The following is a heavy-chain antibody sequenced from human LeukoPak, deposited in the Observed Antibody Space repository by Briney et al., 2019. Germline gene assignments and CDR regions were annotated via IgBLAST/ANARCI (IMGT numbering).Heavy chain of an antibody. J-gene: IGHJ4*02. Sequence: GGSLRLSCAASGFTFSSYAMSWVRQAPGKGLEWVSAISGSGGSTYYADSVKGRFTISRDNSKNTLFLQMNSLRAEDTAVYYCAKVPAKGYCTNGVCYFDYWGQGTLVTVSS. CDR1: GFTFSSYA. D-gene: IGHD2-8*01. CDR3: AKVPAKGYCTNGVCYFDY. CDR2: ISGSGGST. V-gene: IGHV3-23*01.